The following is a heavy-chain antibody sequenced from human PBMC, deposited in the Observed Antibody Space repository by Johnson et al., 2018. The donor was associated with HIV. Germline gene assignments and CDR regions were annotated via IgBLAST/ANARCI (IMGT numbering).Heavy chain of an antibody. Sequence: VQLVESGGGVVQPGRSLRLSCAASGFSFIDYAMIWVRQAPGKGLEWVSFISGGEDDTYYADSVKGRFTISRDNSKNTLYLQMNSLRAEDTAVYYCAKDEFKWELLHIWGQGTMVTVSS. CDR3: AKDEFKWELLHI. CDR1: GFSFIDYA. J-gene: IGHJ3*02. D-gene: IGHD1-26*01. CDR2: ISGGEDDT. V-gene: IGHV3-23*04.